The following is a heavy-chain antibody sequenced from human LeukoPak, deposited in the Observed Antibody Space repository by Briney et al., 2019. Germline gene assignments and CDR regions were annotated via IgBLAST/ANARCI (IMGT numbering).Heavy chain of an antibody. CDR2: IYPGDSNT. CDR1: GYSFTNYW. CDR3: ARQYCTSTTCDHREFDF. Sequence: GESLKISCKGSGYSFTNYWIAWVRQMPGKGLECMGVIYPGDSNTKYSPSFQGLVTISADKSISTAYLQWSSLKASDTSIYYCARQYCTSTTCDHREFDFWGQGTLVTVSS. V-gene: IGHV5-51*01. D-gene: IGHD2-2*01. J-gene: IGHJ4*02.